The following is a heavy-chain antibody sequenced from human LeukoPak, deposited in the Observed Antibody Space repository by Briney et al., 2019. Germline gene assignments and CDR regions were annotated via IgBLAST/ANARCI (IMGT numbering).Heavy chain of an antibody. J-gene: IGHJ4*02. CDR3: ARDGGGHEIDY. D-gene: IGHD2-21*01. CDR1: GFIFSTFS. Sequence: PGGSLRLSCAASGFIFSTFSMHWVRQAPGKGLEWVARISSDGNTEHYPDSVKGRFTLSRDNSRNTVFLQMDSLRVDDTAVYYCARDGGGHEIDYWGQGILVIVSS. V-gene: IGHV3-33*05. CDR2: ISSDGNTE.